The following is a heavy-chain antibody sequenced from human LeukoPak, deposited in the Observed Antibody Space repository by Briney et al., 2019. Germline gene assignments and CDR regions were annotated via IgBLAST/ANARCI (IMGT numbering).Heavy chain of an antibody. V-gene: IGHV1-69*05. J-gene: IGHJ3*02. CDR3: ARTPLVVVIATAPFDAFDI. CDR2: IIPIFGTA. CDR1: GGTFSSYA. D-gene: IGHD2-21*01. Sequence: GSSVKVSCKASGGTFSSYAISWVRQAPGQGLEWMGGIIPIFGTANYAQKFQGRVTITTDESTSTAYMELSSLRSEDTAVYYCARTPLVVVIATAPFDAFDIWGQGTMVTVSS.